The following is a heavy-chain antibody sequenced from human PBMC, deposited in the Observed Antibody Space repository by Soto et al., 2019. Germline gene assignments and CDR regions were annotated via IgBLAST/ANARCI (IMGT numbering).Heavy chain of an antibody. CDR1: GYTFTSYG. V-gene: IGHV1-18*04. J-gene: IGHJ4*02. CDR3: ATQGAGYDSSGPHGY. CDR2: ISAYNGNT. D-gene: IGHD3-22*01. Sequence: GSVKVSCKACGYTFTSYGISLVRQAPGQGLEWMGWISAYNGNTNYAQKLQGRVTMTTDTSTSTAYMELRSLRSDDTAVYYCATQGAGYDSSGPHGYWGQGTMVTVSS.